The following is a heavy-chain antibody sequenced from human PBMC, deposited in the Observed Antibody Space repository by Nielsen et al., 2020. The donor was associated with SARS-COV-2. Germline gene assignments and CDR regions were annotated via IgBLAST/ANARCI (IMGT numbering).Heavy chain of an antibody. CDR2: ISASGGST. D-gene: IGHD3-10*01. CDR3: AKDDVVRGDAFDI. Sequence: GESLKISCAASGFTFSSYAMSWVRQAPGRGLQWVSGISASGGSTYYTDSVKGRFAVSRDNSRNTLYLQMHSLRVEDTALYYCAKDDVVRGDAFDIWGQGTMVTVSS. CDR1: GFTFSSYA. J-gene: IGHJ3*02. V-gene: IGHV3-23*01.